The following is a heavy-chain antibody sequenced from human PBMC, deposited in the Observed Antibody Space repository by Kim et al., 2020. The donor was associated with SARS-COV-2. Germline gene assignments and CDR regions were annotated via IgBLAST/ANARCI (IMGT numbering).Heavy chain of an antibody. D-gene: IGHD3-3*01. J-gene: IGHJ4*02. CDR2: ISGSGGST. Sequence: GGSLRLSCAASGFTFSSYAMSWVRQAPGKGLEWVSAISGSGGSTYYADSVKGRFTISRDNSKNTLYLQMNSLRAEDTAVYYCAKDYEGGFWSGYWEWDYWGQGTLVTVSS. CDR1: GFTFSSYA. CDR3: AKDYEGGFWSGYWEWDY. V-gene: IGHV3-23*01.